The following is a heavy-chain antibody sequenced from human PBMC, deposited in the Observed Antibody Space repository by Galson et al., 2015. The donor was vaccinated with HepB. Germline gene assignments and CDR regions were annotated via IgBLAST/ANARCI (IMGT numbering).Heavy chain of an antibody. CDR3: ARDLSASFDWFHRYGLDV. J-gene: IGHJ6*02. Sequence: QSGAEVKKPGESLRISCKASGYTFTNYGLSWVRQAPGQGLEWMGWISGYNDNTSYAQKFQGRVAITTDTSASTAYLELRSLRSDDTAVYYCARDLSASFDWFHRYGLDVWGQGTTVTVSS. V-gene: IGHV1-18*01. CDR1: GYTFTNYG. D-gene: IGHD3-9*01. CDR2: ISGYNDNT.